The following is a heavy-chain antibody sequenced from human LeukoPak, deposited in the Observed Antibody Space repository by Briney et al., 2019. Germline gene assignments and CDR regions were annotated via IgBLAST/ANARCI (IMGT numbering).Heavy chain of an antibody. D-gene: IGHD4-11*01. J-gene: IGHJ4*02. Sequence: SETLSLTCTVSGGPLSNYHWSWIRQPAGKVLEWIGRVYNCRSTNYNPSLKSRVTVSVGTSKNQFSLKLRSATAADTAIYYCAGVANYRSGERLDYWGQGTLVTVSS. CDR1: GGPLSNYH. CDR3: AGVANYRSGERLDY. CDR2: VYNCRST. V-gene: IGHV4-4*07.